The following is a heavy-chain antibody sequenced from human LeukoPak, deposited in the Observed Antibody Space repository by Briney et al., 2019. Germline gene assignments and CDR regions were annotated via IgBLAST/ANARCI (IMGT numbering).Heavy chain of an antibody. V-gene: IGHV5-51*01. CDR2: IYPGDFDT. Sequence: GESLKISCKVSGYSFNTHWIGWGSQMPGRDLEWMGIIYPGDFDTKYSASFEGQVTISVDKSSTTAYLQLSSLKASDSAMYYCAGSDFHGNLFDFWGQGTLVTVSS. D-gene: IGHD4-23*01. CDR1: GYSFNTHW. J-gene: IGHJ4*02. CDR3: AGSDFHGNLFDF.